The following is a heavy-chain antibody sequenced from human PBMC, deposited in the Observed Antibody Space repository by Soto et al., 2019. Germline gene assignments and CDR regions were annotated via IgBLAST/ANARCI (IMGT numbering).Heavy chain of an antibody. CDR2: ISSSSSTI. CDR1: GFTFSSYS. CDR3: ARIRCSGGSCYSGFDY. Sequence: GGSLRLSCAASGFTFSSYSMNWVRQAPGKGLEWVSYISSSSSTIYYADSVKGRFTISRDNAKNSLYLQMNSLRDEDTAVYYCARIRCSGGSCYSGFDYWGQGTLVTVSS. J-gene: IGHJ4*02. V-gene: IGHV3-48*02. D-gene: IGHD2-15*01.